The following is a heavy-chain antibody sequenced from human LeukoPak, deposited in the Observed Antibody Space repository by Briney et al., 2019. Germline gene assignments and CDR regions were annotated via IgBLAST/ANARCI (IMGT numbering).Heavy chain of an antibody. V-gene: IGHV1-2*06. J-gene: IGHJ4*02. Sequence: ASVKVSCKASGYTFTGYYMHWVRQAPGQGLEWMGRINPNSGGTNYAQKFQGRVTMTRDTSISTACMELSRLRSDDTAVYYCAADNPLSVLRFYHWGQGTLVTVSS. CDR3: AADNPLSVLRFYH. CDR1: GYTFTGYY. CDR2: INPNSGGT. D-gene: IGHD3-3*01.